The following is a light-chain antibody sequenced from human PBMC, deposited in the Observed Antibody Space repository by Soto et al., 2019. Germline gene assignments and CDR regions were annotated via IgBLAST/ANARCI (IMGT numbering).Light chain of an antibody. J-gene: IGKJ5*01. CDR3: QQYGSSIT. Sequence: EIVMTQSPASLSVTPGERVTLSCRASQSVNRQVLWYQHRPGQAPRLLIYGASSRATGIPDRFSGSGSGTDFTLTINRLEPEDFAVYYCQQYGSSITFGQGTRLEIK. CDR1: QSVNRQV. CDR2: GAS. V-gene: IGKV3-20*01.